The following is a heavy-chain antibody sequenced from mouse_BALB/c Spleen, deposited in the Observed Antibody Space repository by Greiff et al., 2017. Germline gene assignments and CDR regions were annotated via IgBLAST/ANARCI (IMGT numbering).Heavy chain of an antibody. CDR1: GFSLTSYG. J-gene: IGHJ3*01. V-gene: IGHV2-9*02. CDR3: ARDGYGGFAY. D-gene: IGHD2-2*01. CDR2: IWAGGST. Sequence: VQLVESGPGLVAPSQSLSITCTVSGFSLTSYGVHWVRQPPGKGLEWLGVIWAGGSTNYNSALMSRLSISKDNSKSQVFLKMNSLQTDDTAMYYCARDGYGGFAYWGQGTLVTVSA.